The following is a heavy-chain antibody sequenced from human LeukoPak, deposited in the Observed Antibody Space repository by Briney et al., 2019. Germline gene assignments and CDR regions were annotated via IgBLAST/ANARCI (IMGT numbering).Heavy chain of an antibody. CDR2: INSDGSST. J-gene: IGHJ6*02. V-gene: IGHV3-74*01. CDR3: ARDHYDILTGPIYNYGMDV. Sequence: GGSLRLSCAASGFTFSSYWMHWVRHAPGKGLVWVSRINSDGSSTSYADSVKGRFTISRDNAKNTLYLQMNSLRAEDTAVYYCARDHYDILTGPIYNYGMDVWGQGTTVTVSS. CDR1: GFTFSSYW. D-gene: IGHD3-9*01.